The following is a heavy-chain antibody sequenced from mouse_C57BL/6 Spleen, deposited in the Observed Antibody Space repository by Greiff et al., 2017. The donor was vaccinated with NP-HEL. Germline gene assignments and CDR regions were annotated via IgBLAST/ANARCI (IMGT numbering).Heavy chain of an antibody. J-gene: IGHJ3*01. V-gene: IGHV1-53*01. CDR1: GYTFTSYW. CDR3: AREGTTVPVTFAD. CDR2: INPSNGGT. Sequence: VQLQQPGTELVKPGASVKLSCKASGYTFTSYWMHWVKQRPGQGLEWIGNINPSNGGTNYNEKFKSKATLTVDKSSSTAYMQLSSLTSEDSAVYYCAREGTTVPVTFADWGQGTLVTVSA. D-gene: IGHD1-1*01.